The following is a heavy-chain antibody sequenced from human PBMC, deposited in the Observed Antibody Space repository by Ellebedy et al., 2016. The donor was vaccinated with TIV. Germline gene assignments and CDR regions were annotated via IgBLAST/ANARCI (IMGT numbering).Heavy chain of an antibody. V-gene: IGHV3-23*01. Sequence: GESLKISCAASGFTFSTFAMHWVRRTPGKGLEWVSVISAGSTSTHYTDSVKGRFTISRDNSQNTLFLQMNSLKAEDTAVHYCAKGTSSGYNYDRVGFAYWGQGILVTVSS. CDR3: AKGTSSGYNYDRVGFAY. CDR1: GFTFSTFA. D-gene: IGHD5-18*01. CDR2: ISAGSTST. J-gene: IGHJ4*02.